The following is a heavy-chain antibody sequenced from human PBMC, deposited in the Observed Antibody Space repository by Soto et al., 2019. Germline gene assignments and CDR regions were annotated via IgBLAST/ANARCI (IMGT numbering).Heavy chain of an antibody. Sequence: EVQLLESGGGLVQPGGSLRLSCAASGFTFSSYAMSWVRQAPGKGLEWVSAISGSGGSTYYADSVKGRFTISRDNSKNTLYLQMNSLRAENTAVYYCAGGRGDYYDSIQHWGQGTLVTVSS. CDR1: GFTFSSYA. J-gene: IGHJ1*01. CDR2: ISGSGGST. D-gene: IGHD3-22*01. V-gene: IGHV3-23*01. CDR3: AGGRGDYYDSIQH.